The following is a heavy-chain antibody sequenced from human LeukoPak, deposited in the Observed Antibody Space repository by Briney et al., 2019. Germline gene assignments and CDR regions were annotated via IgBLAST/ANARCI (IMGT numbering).Heavy chain of an antibody. CDR3: ARDYYGSGSLDV. CDR2: IHYSGST. Sequence: SETLSLTCTVSGGSISSYYWNWIRQPPGRGLEWIGYIHYSGSTTYNPSLKSRVTISVDRSKNQFSLKLSSVTAADTAVYYCARDYYGSGSLDVWGQGTTVTVSS. V-gene: IGHV4-59*12. D-gene: IGHD3-10*01. CDR1: GGSISSYY. J-gene: IGHJ6*02.